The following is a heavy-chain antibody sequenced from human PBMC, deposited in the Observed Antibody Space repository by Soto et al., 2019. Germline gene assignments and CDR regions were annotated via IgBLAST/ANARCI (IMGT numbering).Heavy chain of an antibody. CDR2: IDWDDDK. D-gene: IGHD2-2*01. Sequence: SGPTLVNPTQTLTLTCPFSGFSLSTNEMRVTWIRQPPGKALEWLARIDWDDDKFYSTSLKTRLTISKDTSKNQVVLTMTNMDPVDTATYYCARMRCSSSSCYYIDYWGQGALVTVSS. J-gene: IGHJ4*02. CDR1: GFSLSTNEMR. CDR3: ARMRCSSSSCYYIDY. V-gene: IGHV2-70*04.